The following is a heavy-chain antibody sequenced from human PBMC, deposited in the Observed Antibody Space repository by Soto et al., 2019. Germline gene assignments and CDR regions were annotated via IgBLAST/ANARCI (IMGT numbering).Heavy chain of an antibody. D-gene: IGHD5-12*01. Sequence: LRLSCAASGFTFSSYSMNWVRQAPGKGLEWVSSISSSSSYIYYADSVKGRFTISRDNAKNSLYLQMNSLRAEDTAVYYCARVEMATIRAYYFDYWGQGTLVTVSS. J-gene: IGHJ4*02. V-gene: IGHV3-21*01. CDR3: ARVEMATIRAYYFDY. CDR1: GFTFSSYS. CDR2: ISSSSSYI.